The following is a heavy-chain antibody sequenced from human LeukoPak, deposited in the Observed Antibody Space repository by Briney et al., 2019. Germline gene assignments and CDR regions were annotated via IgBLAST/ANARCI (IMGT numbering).Heavy chain of an antibody. V-gene: IGHV4-34*01. CDR2: INHSGST. D-gene: IGHD2-15*01. J-gene: IGHJ4*02. CDR1: GGSFSGYY. Sequence: SETLSLTCAVYGGSFSGYYWSWIRQPPGKGLEWIGEINHSGSTNYNPSLKSRVTISVDTSKNQFSLKPSSVTAADTAGYYCARGKAANAIGIDYWGQGTLVTVSS. CDR3: ARGKAANAIGIDY.